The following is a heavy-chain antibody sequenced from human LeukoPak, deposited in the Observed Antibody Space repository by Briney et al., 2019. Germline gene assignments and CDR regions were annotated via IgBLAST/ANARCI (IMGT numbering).Heavy chain of an antibody. J-gene: IGHJ4*02. CDR3: ARYNSAWKTDDY. Sequence: GGSLRLSCAASGFTFDSYWMTWVRQAPGKGLEWVADIKQDGSDKYYAGSVKGRFTISRDNAKNSLYLQMNSLRAEDTAVYFCARYNSAWKTDDYWGQGTLVTVSS. CDR2: IKQDGSDK. V-gene: IGHV3-7*03. CDR1: GFTFDSYW. D-gene: IGHD6-19*01.